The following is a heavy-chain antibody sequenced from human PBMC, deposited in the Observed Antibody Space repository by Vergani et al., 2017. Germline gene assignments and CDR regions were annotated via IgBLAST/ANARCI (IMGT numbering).Heavy chain of an antibody. CDR2: ISSSSSTI. Sequence: EVKLVESGGGLVQPGGSLRLSCAASGFTFSSYSMNWVRQAPGKGMEWVSYISSSSSTIYYADSVKGRFTISRDNAKNSLYLQMNSLIAEDTAVNNCASQRNPMGPYYFHYWGQGTLVTVSS. CDR3: ASQRNPMGPYYFHY. CDR1: GFTFSSYS. D-gene: IGHD1-14*01. J-gene: IGHJ4*02. V-gene: IGHV3-48*01.